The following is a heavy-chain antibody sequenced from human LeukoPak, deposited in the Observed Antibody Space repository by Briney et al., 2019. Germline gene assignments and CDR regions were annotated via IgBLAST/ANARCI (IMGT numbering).Heavy chain of an antibody. CDR3: ARNYYGSGTYHMDV. CDR1: GFTFSSYS. Sequence: PGGSLRLSCAASGFTFSSYSMNWVRQAPGKGLEWVSLISWDGGSTYYADSVKGRFTISRDNSKNSLYLQMNSLRTEDTALYYCARNYYGSGTYHMDVWGKGTTVTVSS. V-gene: IGHV3-43*01. J-gene: IGHJ6*03. D-gene: IGHD3-10*01. CDR2: ISWDGGST.